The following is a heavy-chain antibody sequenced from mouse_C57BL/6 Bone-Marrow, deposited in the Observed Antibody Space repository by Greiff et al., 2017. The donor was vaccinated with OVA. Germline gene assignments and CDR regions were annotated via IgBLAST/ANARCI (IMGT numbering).Heavy chain of an antibody. Sequence: EVKLQESGPGLVKPSQSLSLTCSVTGYSITSGYYWNWIRQFPGNKLEWMGYISYDGSNNYNPSLKNRISITRDTSKNQFFLKLNSVTTEDTATYYCARGGYGSSYETWFAYWGQGTLVTVSA. J-gene: IGHJ3*01. CDR2: ISYDGSN. CDR1: GYSITSGYY. CDR3: ARGGYGSSYETWFAY. V-gene: IGHV3-6*01. D-gene: IGHD1-1*01.